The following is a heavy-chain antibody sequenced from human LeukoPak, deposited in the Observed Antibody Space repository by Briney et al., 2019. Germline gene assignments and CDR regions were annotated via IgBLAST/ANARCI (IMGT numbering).Heavy chain of an antibody. D-gene: IGHD4-17*01. CDR3: ARVDYRDDYGDSNWFDP. Sequence: ASVKVSCKASGYTFTSYYMHWVRQAPGQGLEWMGIINPSGGSTNYAQKFQGRVTITADESTSTAYMELSSLRSEDTAVYYCARVDYRDDYGDSNWFDPWGQGTLVTVSS. CDR2: INPSGGST. CDR1: GYTFTSYY. V-gene: IGHV1-46*01. J-gene: IGHJ5*02.